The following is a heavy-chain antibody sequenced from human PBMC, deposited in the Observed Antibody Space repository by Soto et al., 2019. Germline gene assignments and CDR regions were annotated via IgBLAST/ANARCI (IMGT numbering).Heavy chain of an antibody. D-gene: IGHD3-22*01. CDR2: IVVGSGNT. Sequence: QMQLVQSGPEVKKPGTSVKVSCKASGFTFTSSAVQWVRQARGQRLEWIGWIVVGSGNTNYAQKFHESVTITREMSTSTAYMELSSLRSEDTAVDYCAAGGGKGADSSGYYSCGFSAFDIWGQGTMVTVSS. J-gene: IGHJ3*02. CDR3: AAGGGKGADSSGYYSCGFSAFDI. CDR1: GFTFTSSA. V-gene: IGHV1-58*01.